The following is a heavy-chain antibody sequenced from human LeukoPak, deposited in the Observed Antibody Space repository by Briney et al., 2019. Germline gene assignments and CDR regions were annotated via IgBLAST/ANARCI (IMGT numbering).Heavy chain of an antibody. J-gene: IGHJ5*02. Sequence: SGTLSLTCTVSGDSISHYYFSWIRQPPGKGLEWIGYIYYSGNTNYNPSLKRRITMSVDTSKNQVSLRLRSVTAADTAVYYCAREGMIGHHNWFDPWGQGTLVSVSS. CDR1: GDSISHYY. D-gene: IGHD3-22*01. CDR3: AREGMIGHHNWFDP. V-gene: IGHV4-59*01. CDR2: IYYSGNT.